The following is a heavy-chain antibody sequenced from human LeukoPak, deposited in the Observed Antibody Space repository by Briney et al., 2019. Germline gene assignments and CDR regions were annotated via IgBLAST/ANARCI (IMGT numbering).Heavy chain of an antibody. V-gene: IGHV1-2*02. CDR1: GYTFTGYY. CDR2: VNPNSGGT. Sequence: ASVKVSCKASGYTFTGYYMHWVRQAPGQGLEWMGWVNPNSGGTNYAQKFQGRVTMTRDTSISTAYMELSRLRSDDTAVYYCARDFLDGFGELFLDYWGQGTLVTVSS. J-gene: IGHJ4*02. D-gene: IGHD3-10*01. CDR3: ARDFLDGFGELFLDY.